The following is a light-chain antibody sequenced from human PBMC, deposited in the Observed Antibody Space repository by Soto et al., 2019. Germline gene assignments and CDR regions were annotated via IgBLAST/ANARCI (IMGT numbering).Light chain of an antibody. Sequence: EIVMTRSPGTLSVSPGERATLSCRASQSVSSNLAWYQQKPGQAPRLLIYGASTRATGIPARFSGSGSGTEFTLTIAVYYCQQYNSWPGTFGQGTKVEIK. CDR2: GAS. CDR1: QSVSSN. CDR3: QQYNSWPGT. V-gene: IGKV3-15*01. J-gene: IGKJ1*01.